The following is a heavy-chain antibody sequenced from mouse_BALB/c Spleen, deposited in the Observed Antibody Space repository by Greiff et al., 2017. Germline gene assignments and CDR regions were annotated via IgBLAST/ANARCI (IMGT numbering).Heavy chain of an antibody. CDR1: GYSITSDYA. V-gene: IGHV3-2*02. D-gene: IGHD4-1*01. Sequence: EVKLMESGPGLVKPSQSLSLTCTVTGYSITSDYAWNWIRQFPGNKLEWMGYISYSGSTSYNPSLKSRISITRDTSKNQFFLQLNSVTTEDTATYYCARLGELYFDYWGQGTTLTVSS. J-gene: IGHJ2*01. CDR3: ARLGELYFDY. CDR2: ISYSGST.